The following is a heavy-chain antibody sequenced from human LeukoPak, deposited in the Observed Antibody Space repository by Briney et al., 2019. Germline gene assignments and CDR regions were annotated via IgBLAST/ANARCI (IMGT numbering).Heavy chain of an antibody. CDR2: ISSSSSYI. CDR1: GFTFSSYS. CDR3: ARWGGPYCSSTSCYRGSY. Sequence: GGSLRLSCAASGFTFSSYSMNWVRQAPGKGLEWVSSISSSSSYIYYADSVKGRFTISRDNAKNSLYLQMNSLRAEDTAVYYCARWGGPYCSSTSCYRGSYWGQGTLVTVSS. J-gene: IGHJ4*02. V-gene: IGHV3-21*01. D-gene: IGHD2-2*02.